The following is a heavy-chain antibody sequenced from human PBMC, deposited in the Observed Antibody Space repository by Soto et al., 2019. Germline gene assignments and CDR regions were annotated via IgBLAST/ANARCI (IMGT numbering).Heavy chain of an antibody. Sequence: GGSLRLSCAASGFTFSSYAMHWVRQAPGKGLEYVSAISSNGGSTYYANSVKGRFTISRDNSKNTLYLQMGSLRAEDMAVYYCARGRSPLHYYYYMDVWGKGTTVTVSS. CDR3: ARGRSPLHYYYYMDV. CDR2: ISSNGGST. V-gene: IGHV3-64*01. CDR1: GFTFSSYA. J-gene: IGHJ6*03.